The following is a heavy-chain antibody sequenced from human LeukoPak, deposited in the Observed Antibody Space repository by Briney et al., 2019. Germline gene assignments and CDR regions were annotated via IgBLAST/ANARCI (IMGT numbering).Heavy chain of an antibody. CDR2: FDPEDGET. V-gene: IGHV1-24*01. J-gene: IGHJ5*02. D-gene: IGHD3-22*01. CDR1: GYTLTELS. Sequence: ASVKVSCKVSGYTLTELSMHWVRQAPGKGLEWMGGFDPEDGETIYAQKFQGRVTMTRDTSISTAYMELSRLRSDDTAVYYCARSRRSSGGFDPWGQGTLVTVSS. CDR3: ARSRRSSGGFDP.